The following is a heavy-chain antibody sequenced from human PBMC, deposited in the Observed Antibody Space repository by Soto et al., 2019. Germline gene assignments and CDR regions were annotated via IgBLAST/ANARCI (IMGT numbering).Heavy chain of an antibody. CDR3: ARDHFVVVPAAMGDAFDI. J-gene: IGHJ3*02. V-gene: IGHV6-1*01. D-gene: IGHD2-2*01. CDR1: GDSVSSNSAA. CDR2: TYYRSKWYN. Sequence: SQTLSLTCAISGDSVSSNSAAWNWIRQSPSRGLEWLGRTYYRSKWYNDYAVSVKSRITINPDTSKNQFSLQLNSVTPEDTAVYYCARDHFVVVPAAMGDAFDIWGQGTMVTVSS.